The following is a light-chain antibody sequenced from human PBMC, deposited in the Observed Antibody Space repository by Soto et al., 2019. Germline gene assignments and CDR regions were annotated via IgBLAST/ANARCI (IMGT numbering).Light chain of an antibody. CDR2: KVS. V-gene: IGKV2-30*01. Sequence: DVVMTQSPLSLPVTLGQPASISCRSSQSLAYSDGNTYLNWFQQRPGQSPRRLIYKVSNRDSGVPDRFRCSGSGTDFTLKISRVEAEDVGVYYCMQGTHWPPYTFGQGTKLEIK. J-gene: IGKJ2*01. CDR3: MQGTHWPPYT. CDR1: QSLAYSDGNTY.